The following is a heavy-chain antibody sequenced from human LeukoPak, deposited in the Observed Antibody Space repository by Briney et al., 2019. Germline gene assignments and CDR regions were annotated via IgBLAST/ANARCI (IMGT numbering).Heavy chain of an antibody. J-gene: IGHJ4*02. CDR1: GGSISSSSYY. D-gene: IGHD3-10*01. Sequence: SETLSLTCTVSGGSISSSSYYWGWLRQPPGKGLEWIGSIYYSGSTYYNPSLKSRVTISVDTSKNQFSLKLSSVTAADTAVYYCARRVSRGVFDYWGQGTLVTVSS. CDR2: IYYSGST. V-gene: IGHV4-39*01. CDR3: ARRVSRGVFDY.